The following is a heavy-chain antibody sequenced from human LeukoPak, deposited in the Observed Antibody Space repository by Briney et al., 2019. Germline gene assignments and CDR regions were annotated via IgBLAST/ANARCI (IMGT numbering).Heavy chain of an antibody. J-gene: IGHJ4*02. Sequence: ASVKVSCKASGYTFTSYGISWVRQAPGQGLEWMGWISDYNGNTNYAQKLQGRVTMTTDTSTSTAYMELRSLRSDDTAVYYCARERYSYGAFDYWGQGTLVTVSS. V-gene: IGHV1-18*01. D-gene: IGHD5-18*01. CDR1: GYTFTSYG. CDR2: ISDYNGNT. CDR3: ARERYSYGAFDY.